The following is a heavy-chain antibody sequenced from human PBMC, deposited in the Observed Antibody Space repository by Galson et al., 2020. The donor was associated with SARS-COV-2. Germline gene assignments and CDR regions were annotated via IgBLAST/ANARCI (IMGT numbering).Heavy chain of an antibody. CDR2: IIPILGIA. Sequence: SVKVSCKASGGTFSSYAISWVRQAPGQGLESMGGIIPILGIANYAQKFQGRVTITADKSTSTAYMELSSLRSEDTAVYYCARVNSGGEWLLYRYYYYYMDVWGKGTTVTVSS. CDR1: GGTFSSYA. D-gene: IGHD3-3*01. CDR3: ARVNSGGEWLLYRYYYYYMDV. V-gene: IGHV1-69*10. J-gene: IGHJ6*03.